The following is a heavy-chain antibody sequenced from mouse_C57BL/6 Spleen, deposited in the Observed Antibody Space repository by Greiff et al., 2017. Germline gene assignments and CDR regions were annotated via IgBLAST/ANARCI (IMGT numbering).Heavy chain of an antibody. V-gene: IGHV1-69*01. CDR3: ARNYGSSYVDY. D-gene: IGHD1-1*01. J-gene: IGHJ4*01. CDR2: IDPSDSYT. Sequence: VQLQQPGAELVMPGASVKLSCKASGYTFTSYWMHWVKQRPGQGLEWIGEIDPSDSYTNYNQKFKGKSTLTVDKSSSTAYMQLSSLTSEDSAVYYCARNYGSSYVDYWGQGTSVTVSS. CDR1: GYTFTSYW.